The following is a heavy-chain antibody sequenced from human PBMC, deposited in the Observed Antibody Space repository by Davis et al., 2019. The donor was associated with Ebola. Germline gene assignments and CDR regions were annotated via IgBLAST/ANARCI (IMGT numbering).Heavy chain of an antibody. Sequence: GESLKISCAASGFTFSTYAMSWVRQAPGKGLEWVSAISGSGVTTYYADSVKGRFTISRDNSKNTLWLQMNSLRAEDTAVYYCAKGGSVYYYYGMDVWGQGTTVTISS. CDR1: GFTFSTYA. CDR3: AKGGSVYYYYGMDV. V-gene: IGHV3-23*01. CDR2: ISGSGVTT. J-gene: IGHJ6*02. D-gene: IGHD3-16*01.